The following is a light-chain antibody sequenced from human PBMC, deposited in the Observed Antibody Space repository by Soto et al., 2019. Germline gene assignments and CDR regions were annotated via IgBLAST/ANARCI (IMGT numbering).Light chain of an antibody. V-gene: IGKV3-15*01. J-gene: IGKJ4*01. CDR3: QQYKQWPVA. Sequence: EIVMTQSPATLSLSPGESATLSCRAGQSVSSDLAWYQQKPGQAPRLLIYGASTRASGIPDRFSGSGSGTEFTLTISNPQSEDFGFYYCQQYKQWPVAFGGGTKVEIK. CDR1: QSVSSD. CDR2: GAS.